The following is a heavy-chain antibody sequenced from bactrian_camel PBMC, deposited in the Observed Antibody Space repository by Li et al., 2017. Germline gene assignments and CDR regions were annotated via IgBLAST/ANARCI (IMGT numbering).Heavy chain of an antibody. V-gene: IGHV3S53*01. Sequence: HVQLVESGGGSVQAGESLRLSCVVSGYNYNNCLGWFRQAPGKEREAVAAIDADNSTSYTDSVKGRFTISQDNAKNTLYLQMNSLKPEDTAVYYCAAGQNSGRYYYTQWCLSGGSIGMDYWGKGTQVTVS. J-gene: IGHJ7*01. D-gene: IGHD2*01. CDR2: IDADNST. CDR1: GYNYNNC.